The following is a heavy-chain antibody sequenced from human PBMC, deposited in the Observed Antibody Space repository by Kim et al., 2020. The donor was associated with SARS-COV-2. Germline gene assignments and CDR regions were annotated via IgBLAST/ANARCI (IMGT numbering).Heavy chain of an antibody. CDR1: GYTFTDYY. V-gene: IGHV1-2*02. Sequence: ASVKVSCKASGYTFTDYYIHWVRQAPGQGLEWMGWINPNSGGTNYAQKFQGRVTMTRDTSITTTYMDLSRLRSDDTAVYYCARRKQVGRYYYYYGMDVWGQGTTVTVSS. CDR2: INPNSGGT. CDR3: ARRKQVGRYYYYYGMDV. D-gene: IGHD6-13*01. J-gene: IGHJ6*02.